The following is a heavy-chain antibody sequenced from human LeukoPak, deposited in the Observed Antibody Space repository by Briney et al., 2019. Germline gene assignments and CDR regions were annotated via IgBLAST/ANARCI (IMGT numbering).Heavy chain of an antibody. V-gene: IGHV4-4*07. CDR2: TFDSGST. CDR3: VREFPHLGIDY. CDR1: GGSISGYL. J-gene: IGHJ4*02. D-gene: IGHD3-16*01. Sequence: SETLSLTCTVSGGSISGYLWSWIRQPAGKGLEWVGRTFDSGSTSYNPSLESRVTMSVDTPKNQFSLRLSSVTAADTAVYFCVREFPHLGIDYGGKGTLVTVS.